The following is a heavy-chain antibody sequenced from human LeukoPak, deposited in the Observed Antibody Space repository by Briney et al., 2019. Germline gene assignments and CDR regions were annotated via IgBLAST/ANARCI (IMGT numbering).Heavy chain of an antibody. CDR3: AKDRIVVLPPAIAPVDY. D-gene: IGHD2-2*01. J-gene: IGHJ4*02. CDR2: ISGSGGST. V-gene: IGHV3-23*01. Sequence: GGSLRLSCAASGFTFSSYGMSWVRQAPGKGLEWVSAISGSGGSTYYADSVKGRFTISRDNSKNTLYLQMNSLRAEDTAVYYCAKDRIVVLPPAIAPVDYWGQGTLVTVSS. CDR1: GFTFSSYG.